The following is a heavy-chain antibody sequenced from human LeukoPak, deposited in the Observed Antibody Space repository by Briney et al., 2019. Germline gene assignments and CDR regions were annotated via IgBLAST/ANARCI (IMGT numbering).Heavy chain of an antibody. V-gene: IGHV1-2*06. Sequence: GASVKVSCKASGYTFTGYYMHWVRQAPGQGLEWMGRINPNSGGTNYAQKFQGRVTMTRDTSISTAYMELSRLRSDDTAVYYCASKYGSGSGAFDIWGQGTMVTVSS. J-gene: IGHJ3*02. CDR1: GYTFTGYY. CDR3: ASKYGSGSGAFDI. CDR2: INPNSGGT. D-gene: IGHD3-10*01.